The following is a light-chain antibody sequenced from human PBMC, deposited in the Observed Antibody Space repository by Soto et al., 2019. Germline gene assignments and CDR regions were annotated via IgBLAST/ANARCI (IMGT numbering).Light chain of an antibody. CDR2: DVS. CDR1: SGDIGDYNY. Sequence: QSVLTQPASVSGSPGQSITISCVGTSGDIGDYNYVSWYQQHPGKVPKVIIYDVSNRPSGVSYRFSGTKSGNTASLTVSGLQAEDEADYYCCSNTSSGTLIFGTGTKVTVL. V-gene: IGLV2-14*01. CDR3: CSNTSSGTLI. J-gene: IGLJ1*01.